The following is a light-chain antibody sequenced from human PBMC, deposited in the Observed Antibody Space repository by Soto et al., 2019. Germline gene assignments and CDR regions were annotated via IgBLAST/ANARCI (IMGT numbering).Light chain of an antibody. J-gene: IGLJ3*02. CDR2: EGS. CDR1: SNDDGSYNL. CDR3: CSYAGSSTNWV. V-gene: IGLV2-23*01. Sequence: QSVLTQPASVSGSPGQSITISCTGTSNDDGSYNLVSWYQQHPGKAPKLMIYEGSKRPSGVSNRFSGSKSGNTASLTISGLQAEDEADYYCCSYAGSSTNWVYGGGTKLTVL.